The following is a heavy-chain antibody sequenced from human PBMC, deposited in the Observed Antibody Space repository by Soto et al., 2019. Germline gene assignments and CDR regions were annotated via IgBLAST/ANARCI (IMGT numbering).Heavy chain of an antibody. CDR3: ARSVTGSYSSWFDP. CDR1: GFTFTSHS. V-gene: IGHV3-21*01. D-gene: IGHD1-26*01. Sequence: SGGGLVKPGGSLRLSCAVSGFTFTSHSMNWVRQAPGKGLEWVSSISSSSSYIYYADSVKGRFTISRDNAKNSLYLQMNSLRAEDTAVYYCARSVTGSYSSWFDPWGQGTLVTVSS. CDR2: ISSSSSYI. J-gene: IGHJ5*02.